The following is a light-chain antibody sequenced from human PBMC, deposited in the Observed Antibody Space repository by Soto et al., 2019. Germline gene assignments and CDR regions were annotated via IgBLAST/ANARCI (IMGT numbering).Light chain of an antibody. CDR2: DAS. V-gene: IGKV3-11*01. J-gene: IGKJ1*01. Sequence: EIVLTQSPATLSLSPGERATLSCRASQSVSGYLAWYQHKPGQAPRLLISDASNRASGIPARFSGGGSGSDFTLTISSLEPEDFAFYYCQQRSNWPPWTFGQGTKVDIK. CDR1: QSVSGY. CDR3: QQRSNWPPWT.